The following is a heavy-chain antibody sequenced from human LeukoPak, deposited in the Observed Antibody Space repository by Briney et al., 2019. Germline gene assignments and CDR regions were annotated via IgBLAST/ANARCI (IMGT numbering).Heavy chain of an antibody. Sequence: GGSLRLSCAASGFTFSSYGMHWVRQAPGKGLEWVAVISYDGSNKYYADSVKGRFTISRDNSKNTLCLQMNSLRAEDTAVYYCAKDGGGGSYKYWGQGTLVTVSS. CDR3: AKDGGGGSYKY. J-gene: IGHJ4*02. CDR1: GFTFSSYG. V-gene: IGHV3-30*18. CDR2: ISYDGSNK. D-gene: IGHD1-26*01.